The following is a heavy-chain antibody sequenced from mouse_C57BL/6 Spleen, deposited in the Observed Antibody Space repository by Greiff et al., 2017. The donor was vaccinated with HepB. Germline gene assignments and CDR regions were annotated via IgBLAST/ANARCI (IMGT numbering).Heavy chain of an antibody. CDR2: IDPSDSYT. D-gene: IGHD2-1*01. Sequence: QVQLQQSGAELVMPGASVKLSCKASGYTFTSYWMHWVKQRPGQGLEWIGEIDPSDSYTNYNQKFKGKSTLTVDKSSSTAYMQLSSLTSEDSAVYYCARSGGNYGWFAYWGQGTLVTVSA. CDR3: ARSGGNYGWFAY. V-gene: IGHV1-69*01. J-gene: IGHJ3*01. CDR1: GYTFTSYW.